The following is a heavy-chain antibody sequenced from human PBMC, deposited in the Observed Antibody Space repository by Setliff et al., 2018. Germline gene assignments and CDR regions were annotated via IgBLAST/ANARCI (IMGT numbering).Heavy chain of an antibody. CDR2: VYTSWST. CDR3: ARMSGFQYIDV. D-gene: IGHD3-3*01. Sequence: PSETLSLTCTVSGDSISSRRNYWGWFRQPAGEELEWIGQVYTSWSTNYNPSLKSRVTISLDTSNNQFSLSLSSVTAADTAVYYCARMSGFQYIDVWDKGTTVTVSS. CDR1: GDSISSRRNY. V-gene: IGHV4-61*09. J-gene: IGHJ6*03.